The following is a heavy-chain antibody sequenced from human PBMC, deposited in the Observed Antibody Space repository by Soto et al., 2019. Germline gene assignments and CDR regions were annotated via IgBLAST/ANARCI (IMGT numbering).Heavy chain of an antibody. CDR2: IWYDGSNK. Sequence: QVQLVESGGGVVQPGRSLRLSCAATGFTFSSYGMHWVRQPPGKGLEWVAVIWYDGSNKYYADSVKGRFTISRDNSKNTLYLQMNSLRAEDTAVYYCARVFGREEYYSYGMDVRGQGTTVTVSS. D-gene: IGHD3-10*01. CDR3: ARVFGREEYYSYGMDV. J-gene: IGHJ6*02. CDR1: GFTFSSYG. V-gene: IGHV3-33*01.